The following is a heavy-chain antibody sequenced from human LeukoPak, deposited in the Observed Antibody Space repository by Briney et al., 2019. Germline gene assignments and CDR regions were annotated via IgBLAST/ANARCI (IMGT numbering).Heavy chain of an antibody. V-gene: IGHV4-34*01. CDR2: INHSGST. Sequence: PSETLSPTCAVYGGSFSGYYWSWIRQPPGKGLEWIGEINHSGSTNYNPSLKSRVTISVDTSKNQFSLKLSSVTAADTAVYYCANTYDSGSYPWGQGTLVTVSS. J-gene: IGHJ5*02. CDR3: ANTYDSGSYP. CDR1: GGSFSGYY. D-gene: IGHD1-26*01.